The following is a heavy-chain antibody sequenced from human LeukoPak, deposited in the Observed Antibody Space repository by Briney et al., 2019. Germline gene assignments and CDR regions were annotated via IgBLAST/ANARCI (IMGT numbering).Heavy chain of an antibody. Sequence: GGSLRLSCAASGFTFSSYGMHWVRQAPGKGLEWVAVILSDGSKEFYTDSVKGRFTISRDNAKNSLYLQMNSLRAEDTAVYYCARDYLVGATTWDFDYWGQGTLVTVSS. CDR3: ARDYLVGATTWDFDY. V-gene: IGHV3-33*01. CDR2: ILSDGSKE. D-gene: IGHD1-26*01. J-gene: IGHJ4*02. CDR1: GFTFSSYG.